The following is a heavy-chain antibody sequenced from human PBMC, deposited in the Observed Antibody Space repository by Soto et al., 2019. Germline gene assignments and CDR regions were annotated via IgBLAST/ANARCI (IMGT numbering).Heavy chain of an antibody. CDR1: GGSISSGGYY. CDR3: ASQYYYDSSGYFFQH. D-gene: IGHD3-22*01. CDR2: IYYSGST. J-gene: IGHJ1*01. Sequence: QVQLQESGPGLVKPSQTLSLTCTVSGGSISSGGYYWSCIRQHPGKGMEWIGYIYYSGSTYYNPSLKSRSTISVDPSRNQFSLKLSSVTAADTAVYYCASQYYYDSSGYFFQHWGQGTLVTVSS. V-gene: IGHV4-31*03.